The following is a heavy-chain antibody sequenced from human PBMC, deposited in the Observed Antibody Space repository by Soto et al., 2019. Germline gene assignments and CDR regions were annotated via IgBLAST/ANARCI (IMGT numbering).Heavy chain of an antibody. J-gene: IGHJ6*02. CDR1: GFTFSSYA. D-gene: IGHD3-22*01. CDR2: ISGSGGST. Sequence: GGSLRLSCAASGFTFSSYAMSWVRQAPGKGLDWVSAISGSGGSTYYADSVKGRFTISRDNSKNTLYLQMNSLRAEDTAVYYCAKGLGDYYYYYGMDVWGQGTTVTVSS. CDR3: AKGLGDYYYYYGMDV. V-gene: IGHV3-23*01.